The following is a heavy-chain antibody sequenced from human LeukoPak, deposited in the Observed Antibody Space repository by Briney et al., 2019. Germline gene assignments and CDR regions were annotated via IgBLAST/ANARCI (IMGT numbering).Heavy chain of an antibody. D-gene: IGHD2-2*01. CDR3: ARALGYCSSTSCFAWFDP. Sequence: GASVKVCCKASGHTFTGYYMHWVRQAPGQGLEWMGWINPNSGGTNYAQKFQGRVTMTRDTSISTAYMELSRLRSDDTAVYYCARALGYCSSTSCFAWFDPWGQGTLVTVSS. V-gene: IGHV1-2*02. CDR2: INPNSGGT. CDR1: GHTFTGYY. J-gene: IGHJ5*02.